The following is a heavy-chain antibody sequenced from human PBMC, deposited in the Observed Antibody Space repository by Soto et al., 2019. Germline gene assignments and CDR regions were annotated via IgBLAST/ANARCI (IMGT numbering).Heavy chain of an antibody. CDR1: GYTFSSYA. J-gene: IGHJ6*02. CDR3: VKDQRGVSAAARMDV. CDR2: ISNSGGNT. D-gene: IGHD6-13*01. V-gene: IGHV3-23*01. Sequence: EVQLLESGGALVQPGGSLRLSCAASGYTFSSYAITWVRQAPWKGLEGGSAISNSGGNTFHADSVKGRFTISRAESKSTPYPQMNRLRAEDPAVYYCVKDQRGVSAAARMDVWGQGTTVTVSS.